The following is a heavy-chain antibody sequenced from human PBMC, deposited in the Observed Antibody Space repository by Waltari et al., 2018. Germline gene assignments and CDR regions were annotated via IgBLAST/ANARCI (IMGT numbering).Heavy chain of an antibody. CDR2: ISGSDGST. J-gene: IGHJ4*02. CDR1: GFTFSSYA. D-gene: IGHD1-1*01. CDR3: AKEINHWNYFDY. V-gene: IGHV3-23*01. Sequence: EVQLLESGGGLVQPGGSLRLSCAASGFTFSSYAVRWVRQAPGKGLEWVSAISGSDGSTYYADSVKGRFTISRDNSKNTLYLQMNSLRAEDTAVYYCAKEINHWNYFDYWGQGTLVTVSS.